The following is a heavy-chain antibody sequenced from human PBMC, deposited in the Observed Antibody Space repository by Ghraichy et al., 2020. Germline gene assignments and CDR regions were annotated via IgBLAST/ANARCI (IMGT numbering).Heavy chain of an antibody. Sequence: ASVKVSCKASGYTFSNYVISWVRQAPGQGLEWMGWISPYNGNTDYAEKFQGRVSMTRDTSTSTLYLELRSLISDDTAVFYCAREDKVWGSFRYWSYWGQGTLVTVSS. CDR1: GYTFSNYV. D-gene: IGHD3-16*02. J-gene: IGHJ4*02. CDR3: AREDKVWGSFRYWSY. CDR2: ISPYNGNT. V-gene: IGHV1-18*01.